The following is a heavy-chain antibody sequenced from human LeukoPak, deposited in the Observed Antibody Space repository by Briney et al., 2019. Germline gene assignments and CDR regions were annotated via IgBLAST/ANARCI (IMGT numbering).Heavy chain of an antibody. J-gene: IGHJ6*03. Sequence: SETLSLTCTVSGGSISSSSYYWGWIRQPPGKGLEWIGSMYYSGSTYYNPSLKSRVTISVDTSKNQFSLKLSSVTAADTAVYYCARHTTTPDCSGGSCYSGGLYYYYYMDVWGKGTTVTVSS. CDR2: MYYSGST. V-gene: IGHV4-39*01. D-gene: IGHD2-15*01. CDR3: ARHTTTPDCSGGSCYSGGLYYYYYMDV. CDR1: GGSISSSSYY.